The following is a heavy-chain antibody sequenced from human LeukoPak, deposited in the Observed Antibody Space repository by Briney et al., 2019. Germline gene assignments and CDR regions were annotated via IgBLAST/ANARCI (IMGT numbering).Heavy chain of an antibody. D-gene: IGHD6-6*01. J-gene: IGHJ6*03. V-gene: IGHV1-2*02. Sequence: ASVKVSCKASGYTFTGYYMHWVRQAPGQGLEWMGWINPKSGGTNYARKFQGRVTMTRDTSISTAYMELSRLRSDDTAVYYCARVLPAAQPFPRNYYYYYMDVWGKGTTVTVSS. CDR1: GYTFTGYY. CDR2: INPKSGGT. CDR3: ARVLPAAQPFPRNYYYYYMDV.